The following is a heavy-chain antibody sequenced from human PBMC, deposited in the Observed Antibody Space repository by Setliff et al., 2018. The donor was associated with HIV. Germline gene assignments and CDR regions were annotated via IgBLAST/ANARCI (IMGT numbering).Heavy chain of an antibody. CDR1: GYAITSGFY. CDR3: ARDRENYYDSTGAFDI. J-gene: IGHJ3*02. V-gene: IGHV4-38-2*02. CDR2: ITYSGST. Sequence: SETLSLTCTVSGYAITSGFYWGWIRQPPGKGLEWIGYITYSGSTHHNPSLKSRVTFSVDTPKNQFSLKLSSVTAADTAVYYCARDRENYYDSTGAFDIWGQGTMVTVSS. D-gene: IGHD3-22*01.